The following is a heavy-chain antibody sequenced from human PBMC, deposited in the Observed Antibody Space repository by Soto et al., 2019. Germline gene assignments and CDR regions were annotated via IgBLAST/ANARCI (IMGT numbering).Heavy chain of an antibody. CDR1: GGSISSGDYY. CDR3: SREVLLLSPAAPNWFDP. D-gene: IGHD2-2*01. Sequence: PSETLSLTCTVSGGSISSGDYYWSWIGQPPGKGLEWIGYIYDSGSTYYTPSLMSPVTISVDTSKNQFSLKLSSVTAADTAVYYCSREVLLLSPAAPNWFDPWGQGTLVTVSS. CDR2: IYDSGST. V-gene: IGHV4-30-4*01. J-gene: IGHJ5*02.